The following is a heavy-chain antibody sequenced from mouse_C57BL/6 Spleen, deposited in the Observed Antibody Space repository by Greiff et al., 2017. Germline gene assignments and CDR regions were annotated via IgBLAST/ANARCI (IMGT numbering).Heavy chain of an antibody. D-gene: IGHD1-1*01. CDR2: IYPGSGNT. J-gene: IGHJ3*01. CDR1: GYTFTDYY. Sequence: VKLQESGAELVRPGASVKLSCKASGYTFTDYYINWVKQRPGQGLEWIARIYPGSGNTYYNEKFKGKATLTAEKSSSTAYMQLSSLTSEDSAVYFCARGYYAGGGPAWFAYSGEETLVTVS. V-gene: IGHV1-76*01. CDR3: ARGYYAGGGPAWFAY.